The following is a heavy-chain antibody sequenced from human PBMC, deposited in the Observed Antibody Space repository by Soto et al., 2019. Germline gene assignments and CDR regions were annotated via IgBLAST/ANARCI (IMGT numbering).Heavy chain of an antibody. CDR3: AKDYGDYRGYFDY. J-gene: IGHJ4*02. V-gene: IGHV3-23*01. Sequence: EVQLLESGRGLVQPGGSLRLSCAASGFTFSSYAMSWVRQAPGKGLEWVSAISGSGGSTYYADSVKGRFTISRDNSKNTRCLQMNSLRAEDTAVYYCAKDYGDYRGYFDYWGQGTLVTVSS. D-gene: IGHD4-17*01. CDR1: GFTFSSYA. CDR2: ISGSGGST.